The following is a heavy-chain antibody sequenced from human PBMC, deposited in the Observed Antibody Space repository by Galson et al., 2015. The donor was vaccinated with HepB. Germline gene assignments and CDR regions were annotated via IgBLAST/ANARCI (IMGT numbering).Heavy chain of an antibody. J-gene: IGHJ5*01. CDR3: ARAENCGGGECWLVDS. CDR1: GFTFRTHT. Sequence: SLRLSCAASGFTFRTHTFHWFRQAPGKGLEWVALISSDGSKNIYADSARGRFTISRDNSWNTVYLQMSSLRPEDTAVYYCARAENCGGGECWLVDSWGLGTLVTVSS. CDR2: ISSDGSKN. V-gene: IGHV3-30*04. D-gene: IGHD2-21*01.